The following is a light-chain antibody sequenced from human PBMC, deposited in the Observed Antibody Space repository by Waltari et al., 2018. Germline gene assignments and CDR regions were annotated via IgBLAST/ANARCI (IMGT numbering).Light chain of an antibody. CDR2: LGS. Sequence: DTVMTQSPLSLPVTPGEPASISCRSSQSLLHSNGYTYLHWYLQKAGQSPRLLLYLGSNRASVVPDRFSGSGSGTDFTLKISRVEAEDVGVYYCMQALHTPLTFGGGTKVEIK. V-gene: IGKV2-28*01. CDR1: QSLLHSNGYTY. J-gene: IGKJ4*01. CDR3: MQALHTPLT.